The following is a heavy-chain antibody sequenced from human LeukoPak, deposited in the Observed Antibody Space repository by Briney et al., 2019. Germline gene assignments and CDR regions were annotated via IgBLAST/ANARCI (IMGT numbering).Heavy chain of an antibody. CDR1: GFTFSSYA. CDR3: AKDQIVPAASRVRGPIDY. D-gene: IGHD2-2*01. CDR2: ISGSGGST. V-gene: IGHV3-23*01. J-gene: IGHJ4*02. Sequence: GGSLRLSCAASGFTFSSYAMSWVRQAPGKGLEWVSTISGSGGSTYYADSVKGRFTISRDNSKNTLYLQMNSLRAEDTAVYYCAKDQIVPAASRVRGPIDYWGQGTLVTVSS.